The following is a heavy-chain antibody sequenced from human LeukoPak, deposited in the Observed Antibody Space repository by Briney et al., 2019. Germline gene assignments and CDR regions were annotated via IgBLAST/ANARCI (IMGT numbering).Heavy chain of an antibody. V-gene: IGHV4-39*01. CDR2: IYYSGST. J-gene: IGHJ4*02. D-gene: IGHD3-9*01. CDR3: ARGSYDVLTGYSTLGEY. Sequence: SETLSLTCSVSGGSISGSSYYWGWIRQPPGKGLEWIGSIYYSGSTYYSASLKSRITISMDTCKNQFSLNLSSVTAAGTAVYYCARGSYDVLTGYSTLGEYWGQGTLVTVSS. CDR1: GGSISGSSYY.